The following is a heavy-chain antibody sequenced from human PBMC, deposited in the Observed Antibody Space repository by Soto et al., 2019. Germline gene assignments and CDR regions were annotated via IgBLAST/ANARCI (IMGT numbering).Heavy chain of an antibody. CDR1: GYTFRSYG. J-gene: IGHJ4*02. D-gene: IGHD6-19*01. CDR3: ARGGSSGGWYSVC. V-gene: IGHV1-18*01. Sequence: ASVKVSCKTSGYTFRSYGVNWVRQAPGQGLEWMGWISTYNYNTNYAQQFQDRVTMTTETSTSTAYMELRSLKSDDTAVYYCARGGSSGGWYSVCWGQGTLVTVSS. CDR2: ISTYNYNT.